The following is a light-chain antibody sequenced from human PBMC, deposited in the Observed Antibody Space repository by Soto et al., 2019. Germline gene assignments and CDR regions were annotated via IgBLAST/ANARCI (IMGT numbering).Light chain of an antibody. CDR3: QQRSNWPLT. CDR1: QTVSTNY. V-gene: IGKV3D-20*02. J-gene: IGKJ4*01. CDR2: GAS. Sequence: EIVLTQSPGTLSLSPGARPTLSCRPSQTVSTNYLAWYQQKPGQSPRLLSYGASKRATGIPDRFSGSGAGTDCTRTSSSLEPEDFAVYYCQQRSNWPLTVGGGTKVEIK.